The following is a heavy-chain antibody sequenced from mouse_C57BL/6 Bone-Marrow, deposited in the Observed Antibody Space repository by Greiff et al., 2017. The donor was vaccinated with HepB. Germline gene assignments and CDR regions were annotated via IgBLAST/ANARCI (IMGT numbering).Heavy chain of an antibody. CDR3: ARGGWLLRYYDV. J-gene: IGHJ1*03. Sequence: VQLQQSGAELMKPGASVKLSCKATGYTFTGYWIEWVKQRPGHGLEWIGEILPGSGSTNYNEKFKSKATLTVDKSSSTAYMQLSSLTSEDSAVYYCARGGWLLRYYDVWGTGTTVTVSS. CDR1: GYTFTGYW. CDR2: ILPGSGST. D-gene: IGHD2-3*01. V-gene: IGHV1-9*01.